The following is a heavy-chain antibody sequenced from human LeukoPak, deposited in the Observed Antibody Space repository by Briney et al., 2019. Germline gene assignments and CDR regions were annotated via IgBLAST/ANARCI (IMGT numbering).Heavy chain of an antibody. Sequence: PSETLSLTCAVYGGSFSGYYWSWIRQPPGKGLEWIGEINHSGSTYYNPSLKSRVTISVDTSKNQFSLKLSSVTAADTAVYYCARGSYYGSGSYYNRAYYFDYWGQGTLVTVSS. J-gene: IGHJ4*02. CDR1: GGSFSGYY. CDR2: INHSGST. D-gene: IGHD3-10*01. CDR3: ARGSYYGSGSYYNRAYYFDY. V-gene: IGHV4-34*01.